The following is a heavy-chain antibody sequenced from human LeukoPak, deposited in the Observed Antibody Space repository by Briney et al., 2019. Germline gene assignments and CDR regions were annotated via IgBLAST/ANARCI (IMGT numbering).Heavy chain of an antibody. D-gene: IGHD3-9*01. CDR3: ARGLRYFDWFNPYFDY. CDR2: IYYSGST. V-gene: IGHV4-59*01. CDR1: GGSISSYY. Sequence: PSETPSLTCTVSGGSISSYYWSWIRQPPGKGLEWIGYIYYSGSTNYNPSLKSRVTISVDTSKNQFSLKLSSVTAADTAVYYCARGLRYFDWFNPYFDYWGQGTLVTVSS. J-gene: IGHJ4*02.